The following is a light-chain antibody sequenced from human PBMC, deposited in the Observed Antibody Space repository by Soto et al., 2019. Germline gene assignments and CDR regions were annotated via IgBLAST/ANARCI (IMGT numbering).Light chain of an antibody. CDR3: QHYDSYSEA. V-gene: IGKV1-5*03. CDR2: KAS. J-gene: IGKJ1*01. Sequence: DIQMTQSPSTLSGSVGARVTITCRASQTISSWLAWYQQKPGKAPKRLIYKASTLKSGVPSRFSGSGSGTEFTLTLSSLQPDDFATYYCQHYDSYSEAFGQGPKGELK. CDR1: QTISSW.